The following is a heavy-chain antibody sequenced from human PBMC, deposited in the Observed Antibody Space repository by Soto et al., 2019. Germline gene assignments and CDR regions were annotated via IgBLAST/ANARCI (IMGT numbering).Heavy chain of an antibody. V-gene: IGHV4-59*12. CDR3: ARDQGYCSGGSCYQRAWFDP. J-gene: IGHJ5*02. Sequence: PSETLSLTCTVSGGSISSYYWSWIRQPPGKGMEWIGYIYYSGSTNYNPSLKSRVTISVDTSKNQFSLKLSSVTAADTAVYYCARDQGYCSGGSCYQRAWFDPWGQGTLVTVSS. D-gene: IGHD2-15*01. CDR2: IYYSGST. CDR1: GGSISSYY.